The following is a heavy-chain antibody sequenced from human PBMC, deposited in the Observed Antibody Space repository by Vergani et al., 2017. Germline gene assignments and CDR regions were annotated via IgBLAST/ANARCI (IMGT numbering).Heavy chain of an antibody. D-gene: IGHD2-21*02. CDR1: GGSISSYY. J-gene: IGHJ3*02. V-gene: IGHV4-59*01. CDR3: ARNPYCGGDCYSDAFDI. Sequence: QVQLQESGPGLVKPSETLSLTCTVSGGSISSYYWSWIRQPPGKGLEWIGYIYYSGSTNYNPSLKSRVTISVDTSKNQFSLKQSSVSAADTAVYYCARNPYCGGDCYSDAFDIWGQGTMVTVSS. CDR2: IYYSGST.